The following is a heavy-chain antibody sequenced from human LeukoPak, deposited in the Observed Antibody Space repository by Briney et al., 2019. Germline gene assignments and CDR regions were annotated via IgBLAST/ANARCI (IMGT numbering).Heavy chain of an antibody. Sequence: SETLSLTCAVYGGSFSGYYWSWIRQPPGKGLEWIGSIYYSGSTYYNPSLKSRVTISVDTSKNQFSLKLSSVTAADTAVYYCFNGSGTTFSWGQGTLVTVSS. V-gene: IGHV4-34*03. CDR3: FNGSGTTFS. CDR1: GGSFSGYY. D-gene: IGHD1-1*01. CDR2: IYYSGST. J-gene: IGHJ5*02.